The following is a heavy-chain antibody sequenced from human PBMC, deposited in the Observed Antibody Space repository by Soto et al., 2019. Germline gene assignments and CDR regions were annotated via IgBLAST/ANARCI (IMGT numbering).Heavy chain of an antibody. D-gene: IGHD3-3*01. V-gene: IGHV4-31*03. J-gene: IGHJ6*02. CDR3: ARDYEDYGMDV. CDR1: GGSISSGGYY. Sequence: SETRSRTCTVSGGSISSGGYYWIWIRQHPGKVLDWIGYIYYSGITYYNPSLKSRVTISVDTAKNQFSLKLSSVTAADTAVYYCARDYEDYGMDVWGQGTTVTVSS. CDR2: IYYSGIT.